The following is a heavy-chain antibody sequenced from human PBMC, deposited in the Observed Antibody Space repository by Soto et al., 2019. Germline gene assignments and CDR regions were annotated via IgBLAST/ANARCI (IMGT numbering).Heavy chain of an antibody. CDR1: GYSISCGASF. CDR2: VYYSGSS. D-gene: IGHD2-2*01. CDR3: AKLSCTSSTCYFPGWFDP. Sequence: PSETLSLTCTVSGYSISCGASFWSWIRQPPGKGLEWIANVYYSGSSYYNPSLKSRLTISVDTTKNQFSLQLKSMTAADTAVYYCAKLSCTSSTCYFPGWFDPWGQGTLVTVS. V-gene: IGHV4-31*03. J-gene: IGHJ5*02.